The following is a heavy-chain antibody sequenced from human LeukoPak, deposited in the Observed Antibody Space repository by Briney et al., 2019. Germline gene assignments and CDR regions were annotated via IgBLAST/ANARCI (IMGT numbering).Heavy chain of an antibody. J-gene: IGHJ4*02. Sequence: PGGSLRLSCAASGFTFDDYGMNWVRQAPGKGLEWVSGINWNDGSAGYADSVKGRFTISRDKAQHFLYLQMNSLSAEDTALYYCARASHRFAYSGYYYPSDYWGQGTLVTVSS. CDR2: INWNDGSA. V-gene: IGHV3-20*04. CDR3: ARASHRFAYSGYYYPSDY. D-gene: IGHD3-22*01. CDR1: GFTFDDYG.